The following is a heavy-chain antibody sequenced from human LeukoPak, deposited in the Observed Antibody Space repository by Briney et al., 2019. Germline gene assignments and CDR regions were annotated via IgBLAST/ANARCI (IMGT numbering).Heavy chain of an antibody. CDR3: AKWGVATDYYYYGMDV. Sequence: PGGSLRLSCAASGFTFSSYGMHWVRQAPGKGLEWVAVISYDGSNKYYADSVKGRFTISSDNSKNTLYLQMNSLRAEDTAVYYCAKWGVATDYYYYGMDVWGQGTTVTVSS. D-gene: IGHD4-23*01. CDR1: GFTFSSYG. J-gene: IGHJ6*02. CDR2: ISYDGSNK. V-gene: IGHV3-30*18.